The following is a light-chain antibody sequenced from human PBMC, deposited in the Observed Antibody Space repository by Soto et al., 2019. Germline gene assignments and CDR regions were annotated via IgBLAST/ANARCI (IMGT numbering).Light chain of an antibody. CDR2: EVS. Sequence: QSALTQPASVSGSPGQSITISCTGTSSDVGGYNSVSWYQQHPGKAPKLMIYEVSNRPSGVSNRFSGSKSGNTASLTISGLQAENDADYYCSSYPPSRTLLYVFGTGTKLTVL. V-gene: IGLV2-14*01. CDR1: SSDVGGYNS. J-gene: IGLJ1*01. CDR3: SSYPPSRTLLYV.